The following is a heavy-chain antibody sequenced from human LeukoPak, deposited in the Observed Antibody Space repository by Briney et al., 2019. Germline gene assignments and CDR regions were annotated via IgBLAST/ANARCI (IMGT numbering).Heavy chain of an antibody. V-gene: IGHV3-48*03. J-gene: IGHJ4*02. Sequence: GGSLRLSCAASGFTFSNFEMNWVRQAPGKGLEWISYISTSGASTYYADSVKGRFTVSRDNAKNSMYLRMDTLRAEDTAVYYCARERGYNYGYSGYYDQWGQGILVTVSS. D-gene: IGHD5-18*01. CDR1: GFTFSNFE. CDR2: ISTSGAST. CDR3: ARERGYNYGYSGYYDQ.